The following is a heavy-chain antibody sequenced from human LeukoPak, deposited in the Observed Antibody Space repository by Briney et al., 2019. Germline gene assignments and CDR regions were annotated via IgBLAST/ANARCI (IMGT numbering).Heavy chain of an antibody. V-gene: IGHV3-74*01. J-gene: IGHJ4*02. D-gene: IGHD5-18*01. Sequence: PGGSLRLSCAASGFTFSSYWMDWLRQAPGKGLVWVSHIDSDGSTTNYADSVKGRFTISRDNAKNTLYLQMSSLRAEDTAMYYCARVYSYGTVDYWGQGTLVTVSS. CDR3: ARVYSYGTVDY. CDR1: GFTFSSYW. CDR2: IDSDGSTT.